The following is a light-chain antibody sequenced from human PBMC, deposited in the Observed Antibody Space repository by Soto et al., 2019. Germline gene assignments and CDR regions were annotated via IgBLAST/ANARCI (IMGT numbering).Light chain of an antibody. CDR3: QQYNSYPWT. CDR2: DAS. CDR1: QSISSW. V-gene: IGKV1-5*01. J-gene: IGKJ1*01. Sequence: IPMTQSPSTLSASAGDRVAITCRASQSISSWLAWYQQKPGKAPKLLIYDASSLESGVPSRFSGSGSGTEFTLTISSLQPDDFATYYCQQYNSYPWTFGQGTKVDIK.